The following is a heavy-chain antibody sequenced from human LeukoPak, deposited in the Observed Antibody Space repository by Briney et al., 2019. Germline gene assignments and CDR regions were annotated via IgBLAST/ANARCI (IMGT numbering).Heavy chain of an antibody. V-gene: IGHV3-33*08. D-gene: IGHD5-24*01. CDR3: ARERQFKSYYYYGMDV. Sequence: GGSLRLSCAASGFTFSSYAMHWVRQAPGKGLEWVAVIWYDGSNKYYADSVKGRFTISRDNSKNTLYLQMNGLRAEDTAVYYCARERQFKSYYYYGMDVWGQGTTVTVSS. J-gene: IGHJ6*02. CDR1: GFTFSSYA. CDR2: IWYDGSNK.